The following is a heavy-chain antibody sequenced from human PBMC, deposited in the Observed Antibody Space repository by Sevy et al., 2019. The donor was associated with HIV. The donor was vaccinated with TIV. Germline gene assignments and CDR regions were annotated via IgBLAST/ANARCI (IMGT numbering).Heavy chain of an antibody. Sequence: SQTLSLTCAMSGDSVSSNSAAWNWIRQSPSRGLEWLGRTYYRSKWYNDYAVSVKSRITINPDTSKNQFSLQLNSVTPEDTAVYYCARGGSPGDYYYYYGMDVWGQGTTVTVSS. CDR2: TYYRSKWYN. CDR1: GDSVSSNSAA. CDR3: ARGGSPGDYYYYYGMDV. J-gene: IGHJ6*02. V-gene: IGHV6-1*01. D-gene: IGHD7-27*01.